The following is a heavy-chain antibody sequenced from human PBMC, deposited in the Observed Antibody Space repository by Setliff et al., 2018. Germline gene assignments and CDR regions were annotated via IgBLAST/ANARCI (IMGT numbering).Heavy chain of an antibody. CDR2: IYYSGST. Sequence: SETLSLTCTVSGGSISSSSYYWGWIRQPPGKGLEWIGSIYYSGSTYYNPSLKSRVTISVDTSENQFSLKLSSVTAADTAVYYCARDKPEGYNFWSGYLGGGLMDVWGQGTTVTVSS. J-gene: IGHJ6*02. CDR3: ARDKPEGYNFWSGYLGGGLMDV. D-gene: IGHD3-3*01. V-gene: IGHV4-39*07. CDR1: GGSISSSSYY.